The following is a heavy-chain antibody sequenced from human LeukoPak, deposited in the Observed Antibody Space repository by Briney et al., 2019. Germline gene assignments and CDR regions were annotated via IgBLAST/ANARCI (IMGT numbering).Heavy chain of an antibody. CDR3: ARVPPPGATAFGVVDS. CDR2: IYYSGST. D-gene: IGHD3-16*01. V-gene: IGHV4-59*12. J-gene: IGHJ5*01. CDR1: GGSISSYY. Sequence: SETLSLTCTVSGGSISSYYWSWIRQPPGKGLEWIGYIYYSGSTNYNPSLKSRVTISVDTSKNQFSLKLNSVTAADTAIYYCARVPPPGATAFGVVDSWGQGTLVTVSS.